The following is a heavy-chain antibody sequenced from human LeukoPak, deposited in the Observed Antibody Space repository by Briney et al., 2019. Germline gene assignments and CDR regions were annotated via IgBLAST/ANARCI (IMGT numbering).Heavy chain of an antibody. D-gene: IGHD1-7*01. Sequence: GGSLRLSCAASGFTFDDYAMHWVRQAPGKGLEWVSGINWNSGSIGYADSVKGRFTISRDNARNSLYLQMNSLRAEDTAVYYCARDRDWNSGFDYWGQGTLVTVSS. J-gene: IGHJ4*02. CDR1: GFTFDDYA. CDR3: ARDRDWNSGFDY. CDR2: INWNSGSI. V-gene: IGHV3-9*01.